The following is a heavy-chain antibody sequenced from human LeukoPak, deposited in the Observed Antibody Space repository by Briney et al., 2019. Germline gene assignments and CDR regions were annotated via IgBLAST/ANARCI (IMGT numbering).Heavy chain of an antibody. Sequence: SETLSLTCTVSGGSISSYYWSWIRQPPGEGLEWIGYIYYSGSTNYNPSLKSRVTISVDTSKNQFSLKLSSVTAADTAVYYCARGNGVAFDIWGQGTMVTVSS. D-gene: IGHD2-8*01. J-gene: IGHJ3*02. CDR2: IYYSGST. V-gene: IGHV4-59*01. CDR3: ARGNGVAFDI. CDR1: GGSISSYY.